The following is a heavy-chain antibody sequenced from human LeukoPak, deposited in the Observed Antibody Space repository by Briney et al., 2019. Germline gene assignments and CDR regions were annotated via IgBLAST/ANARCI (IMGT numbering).Heavy chain of an antibody. CDR3: ERVISSGWYDRWFDP. CDR2: IYYSGST. Sequence: PSETLSLTCSVSGGPISSYYWSWIRQPPGKGLEWSGYIYYSGSTNYNPSLKSRVTISVDTFKNQFSLKLSSVTAADTAVNYWERVISSGWYDRWFDPWGQGTLVTVSS. D-gene: IGHD6-19*01. V-gene: IGHV4-59*01. CDR1: GGPISSYY. J-gene: IGHJ5*02.